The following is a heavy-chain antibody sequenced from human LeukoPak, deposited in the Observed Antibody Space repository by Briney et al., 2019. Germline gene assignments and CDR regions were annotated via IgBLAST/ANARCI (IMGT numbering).Heavy chain of an antibody. D-gene: IGHD2-2*01. V-gene: IGHV4-59*01. Sequence: MPSETLSLTCTVSGGSISSYYWSWIRQPPGKGLEWIGYIYYSGTTNYNPSLKSRVTISVDTSKNQFSLKLSSVTAADTAVYYCARGSYQLLPSGMDVWGQGTTVTVSS. CDR2: IYYSGTT. CDR3: ARGSYQLLPSGMDV. J-gene: IGHJ6*02. CDR1: GGSISSYY.